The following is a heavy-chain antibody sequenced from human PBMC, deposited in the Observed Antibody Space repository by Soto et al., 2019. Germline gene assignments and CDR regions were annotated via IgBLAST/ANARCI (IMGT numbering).Heavy chain of an antibody. V-gene: IGHV3-9*01. CDR3: ARDRSDYLFDY. J-gene: IGHJ4*02. D-gene: IGHD4-17*01. CDR1: GFTFDDYA. CDR2: ISWNSGSI. Sequence: GGSLRLSCAASGFTFDDYAMHWVRQAPGKGLEWVSGISWNSGSIGYADSVKGRFTISRDNAKNSLYLQMNSLRAEDTAVYYCARDRSDYLFDYWGQGTLVTVSS.